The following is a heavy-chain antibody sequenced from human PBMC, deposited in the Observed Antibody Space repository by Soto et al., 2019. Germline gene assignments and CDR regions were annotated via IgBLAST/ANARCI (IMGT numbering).Heavy chain of an antibody. Sequence: GGSLRLSCAASGFTVSSNYMSWVRQAPGKGLEWVSVIYSGGSTYYADSVKGRFTISRHNSKNKLYLQMNSLRAEDTAVYYGARELVDTAMVTVGGHYYMDVWGKGTTVTVSS. J-gene: IGHJ6*03. V-gene: IGHV3-53*04. CDR2: IYSGGST. CDR3: ARELVDTAMVTVGGHYYMDV. CDR1: GFTVSSNY. D-gene: IGHD5-18*01.